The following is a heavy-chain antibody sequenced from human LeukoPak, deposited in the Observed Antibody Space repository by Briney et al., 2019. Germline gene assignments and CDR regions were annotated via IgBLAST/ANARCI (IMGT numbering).Heavy chain of an antibody. CDR3: AKDAQRGFDYSNSLEY. J-gene: IGHJ4*02. V-gene: IGHV3-33*06. CDR2: ICSDGSNK. CDR1: GFTFSHYG. D-gene: IGHD4-11*01. Sequence: GGSLRLPCAASGFTFSHYGLHWVRQAPGKGLEWVAVICSDGSNKYYADSVKGRFTISRDDSKKTLYLQMSSLRGEDTAVYYCAKDAQRGFDYSNSLEYWGQGTLVTVSS.